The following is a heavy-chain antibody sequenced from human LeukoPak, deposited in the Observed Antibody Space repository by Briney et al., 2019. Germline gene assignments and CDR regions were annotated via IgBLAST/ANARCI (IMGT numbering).Heavy chain of an antibody. J-gene: IGHJ4*02. CDR2: VHLDGRT. CDR3: AREGGFYRPLDY. D-gene: IGHD3-3*01. Sequence: PSETLSLTCGVSGRSFTSTNWWTWVRQPPGKGLEWIGEVHLDGRTNYNPSLKSRLTMSVDLSENHISLKLTSVTAADTAVYYCAREGGFYRPLDYSGQGTLVTVSS. CDR1: GRSFTSTNW. V-gene: IGHV4-4*02.